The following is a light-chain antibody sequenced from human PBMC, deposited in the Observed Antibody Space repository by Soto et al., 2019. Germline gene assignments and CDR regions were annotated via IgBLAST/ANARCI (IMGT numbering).Light chain of an antibody. Sequence: QSALTQPRSVSGSPGQSVTISCTGTSSDVGGYNYVSWYQQHPGKAPKLMIYDDSNRPSGVPDRFSGSKSGNTASLTISGLQAEDEADYYCHSYAGSHTVVFGGGTKLTVL. CDR1: SSDVGGYNY. V-gene: IGLV2-11*01. J-gene: IGLJ3*02. CDR2: DDS. CDR3: HSYAGSHTVV.